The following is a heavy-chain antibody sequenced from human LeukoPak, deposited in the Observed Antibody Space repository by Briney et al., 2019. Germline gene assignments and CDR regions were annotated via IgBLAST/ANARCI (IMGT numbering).Heavy chain of an antibody. CDR1: GYTFTSYD. V-gene: IGHV1-46*01. CDR3: ARERDEGFDY. J-gene: IGHJ4*02. D-gene: IGHD5-24*01. Sequence: GASVKVSCKASGYTFTSYDINWVRQATGQGLEWMGMINPSGDSRSYAQRFQGRVTMTRDPSTSTVYLQLSSLRSDDTAVYYCARERDEGFDYWGQGTLITVSS. CDR2: INPSGDSR.